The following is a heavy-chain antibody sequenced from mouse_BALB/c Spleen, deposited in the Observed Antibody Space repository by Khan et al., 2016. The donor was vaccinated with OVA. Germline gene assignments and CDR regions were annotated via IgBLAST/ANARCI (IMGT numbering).Heavy chain of an antibody. V-gene: IGHV3-8*02. J-gene: IGHJ3*01. CDR2: ISYSGNT. Sequence: EVQLQESGPGLVKPSQTLSLTCSVTGDSITSGYWNWIRKYPGNKLEYMGYISYSGNTYYHPSLKSRISITRDTSKNQYYLKLNTLTTEDTATYYCACELRGFAYWGQGTLVTVSA. D-gene: IGHD1-1*01. CDR3: ACELRGFAY. CDR1: GDSITSGY.